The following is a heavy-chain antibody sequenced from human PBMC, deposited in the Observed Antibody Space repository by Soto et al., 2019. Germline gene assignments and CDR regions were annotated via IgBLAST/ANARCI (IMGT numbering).Heavy chain of an antibody. V-gene: IGHV4-4*07. J-gene: IGHJ5*01. CDR2: IYTSGRT. CDR3: ARESTVARTDKRFDF. CDR1: GAFISGYY. Sequence: PSETLSLTCTVSGAFISGYYWSWIRQPAGKGLEWIGRIYTSGRTKYSPSLKSRATMSVDTSKKQFSLKLNSVTAADTYVYYCARESTVARTDKRFDFWAQGTLVTGSS. D-gene: IGHD4-4*01.